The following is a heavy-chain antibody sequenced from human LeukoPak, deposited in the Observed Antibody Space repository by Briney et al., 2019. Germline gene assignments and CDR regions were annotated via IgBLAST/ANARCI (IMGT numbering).Heavy chain of an antibody. CDR2: ISSSTNYI. Sequence: PGGSLRLSCAASGFTFSSYSMNWVRQAPGKGLEWVASISSSTNYIYYGDSVKGRFTISRDNAKNSLNLQMNSLRAEDTAVYYCTRDLMDYDVSTGLHHYYMDVWGQGTTVTVSS. V-gene: IGHV3-21*01. D-gene: IGHD3-9*01. CDR3: TRDLMDYDVSTGLHHYYMDV. CDR1: GFTFSSYS. J-gene: IGHJ6*02.